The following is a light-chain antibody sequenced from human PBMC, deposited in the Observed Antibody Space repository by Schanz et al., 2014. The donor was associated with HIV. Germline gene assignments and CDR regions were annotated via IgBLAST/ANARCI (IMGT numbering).Light chain of an antibody. CDR1: SSNIGNNY. Sequence: QSVLTQPPSVSAAPGQKVTISCSGSSSNIGNNYVSWYQQFPGTAPKLLIYSDNQRPSGVPDRFSGSKSGTSASLAISGLQSEDEADYYCAAWDDSLNGLVVFGGGTKLTVL. V-gene: IGLV1-44*01. CDR3: AAWDDSLNGLVV. J-gene: IGLJ2*01. CDR2: SDN.